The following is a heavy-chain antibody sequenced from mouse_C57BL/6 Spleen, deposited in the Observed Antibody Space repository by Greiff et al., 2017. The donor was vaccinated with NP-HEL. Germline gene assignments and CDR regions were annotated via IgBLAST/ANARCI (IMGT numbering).Heavy chain of an antibody. CDR1: GYTFTDYY. V-gene: IGHV1-26*01. Sequence: VQLQQSGPELVKPGASVKISCKASGYTFTDYYMNWVKQSHGKSLEWIGDINPNNGGTSYNQKFKGKATLTVDKSSSTAYMELRSLTSEDSAVYYCARSGAAQAPYYYAMDYWGQGTSVTVSS. D-gene: IGHD3-2*02. CDR2: INPNNGGT. CDR3: ARSGAAQAPYYYAMDY. J-gene: IGHJ4*01.